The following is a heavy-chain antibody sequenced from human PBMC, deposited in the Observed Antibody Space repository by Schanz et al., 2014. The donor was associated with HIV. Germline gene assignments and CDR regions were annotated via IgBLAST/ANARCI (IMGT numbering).Heavy chain of an antibody. CDR1: GFSFSSYA. Sequence: AQLLESGGGLLQPGGSLRLSCAASGFSFSSYAMSWVRQAPGKGLEWVASRKEDGSATYYVDSVKGRFTISRDTAKNSLFLQMNSLRADDTALYYCARGRSGRGALFVGMDVWGQGTTVTVSS. CDR2: RKEDGSAT. D-gene: IGHD6-19*01. V-gene: IGHV3-7*03. CDR3: ARGRSGRGALFVGMDV. J-gene: IGHJ6*02.